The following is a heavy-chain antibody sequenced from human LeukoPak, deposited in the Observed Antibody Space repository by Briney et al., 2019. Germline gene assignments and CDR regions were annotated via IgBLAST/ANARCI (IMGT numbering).Heavy chain of an antibody. CDR2: INPSGGST. Sequence: ASVKVSFKSSGYTFTSYYMYWVRQAPGRGREWVGIINPSGGSTSYAQKFQGRVTMTRDTSTSTVYIELSSLRSEDTAVYYCARDSGGMATIAYYFDYWGQGTLVTVSS. CDR1: GYTFTSYY. CDR3: ARDSGGMATIAYYFDY. V-gene: IGHV1-46*01. D-gene: IGHD5-24*01. J-gene: IGHJ4*02.